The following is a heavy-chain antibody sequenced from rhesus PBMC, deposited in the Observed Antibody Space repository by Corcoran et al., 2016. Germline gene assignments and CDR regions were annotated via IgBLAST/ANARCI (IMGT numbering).Heavy chain of an antibody. CDR1: GGSISDYY. D-gene: IGHD6-13*01. CDR2: IGGTNGTT. V-gene: IGHV4S5*01. Sequence: QVQLQESGPGLVKPSETLSLTCAVSGGSISDYYWNWIRQPPGKGLEWIGYIGGTNGTTNYSPSLKIRVTISRDTSKNQFSLKLTAVPAAATAVYYCARGGASWSPSWGYLGQGVLVTVSS. CDR3: ARGGASWSPSWGY. J-gene: IGHJ4*01.